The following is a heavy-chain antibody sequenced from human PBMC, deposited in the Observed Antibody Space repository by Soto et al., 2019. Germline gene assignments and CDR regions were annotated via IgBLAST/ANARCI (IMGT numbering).Heavy chain of an antibody. D-gene: IGHD2-2*01. V-gene: IGHV3-15*01. J-gene: IGHJ6*03. Sequence: EVQLVESGGGLVKPGGSLRLSCAASGFTFSNAWMSWVRQAPGKGLEWVGRIKSKTDGGTTDYAAPVKGRFTISRDDSKNTLYLQMNSLKTEDTAVYYCTTATRIGYCSSTSCHHLYYYYMDVWGKGTTVTVSS. CDR1: GFTFSNAW. CDR3: TTATRIGYCSSTSCHHLYYYYMDV. CDR2: IKSKTDGGTT.